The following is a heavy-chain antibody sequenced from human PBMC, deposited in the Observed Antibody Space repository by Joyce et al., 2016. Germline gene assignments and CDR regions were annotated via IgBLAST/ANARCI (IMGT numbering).Heavy chain of an antibody. Sequence: QITLKESGPTLVKPTQTLTLTCAFSGFSLSTRGVGVGWIRHPPGKALEWLALIYWDDDKRYSPSLKSRLTITKDPSRNQVVLTMTNMDPVDTATYYCAHRPNGGYDPSAFDFWGQGTLVTVSS. CDR1: GFSLSTRGVG. CDR3: AHRPNGGYDPSAFDF. J-gene: IGHJ4*02. CDR2: IYWDDDK. V-gene: IGHV2-5*02. D-gene: IGHD5-12*01.